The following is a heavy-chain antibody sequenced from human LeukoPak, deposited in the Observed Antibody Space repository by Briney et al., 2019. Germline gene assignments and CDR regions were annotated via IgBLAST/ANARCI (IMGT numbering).Heavy chain of an antibody. CDR2: IYPGDSDT. V-gene: IGHV5-51*01. CDR3: ARRTYYYDSSGSAVDAFDI. Sequence: GESLKISCKGSGYSFTNYWIGWVRQMPGKGLEWMGIIYPGDSDTRYSPSFQGQVTISADKSISTAYLQWSSLKASDTAMYYCARRTYYYDSSGSAVDAFDIWGQGTMVTVSS. D-gene: IGHD3-22*01. J-gene: IGHJ3*02. CDR1: GYSFTNYW.